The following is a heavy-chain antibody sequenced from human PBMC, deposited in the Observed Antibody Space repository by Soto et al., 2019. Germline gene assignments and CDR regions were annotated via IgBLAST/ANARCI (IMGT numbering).Heavy chain of an antibody. Sequence: SETLSLTCAVYGGSFSGYYWSWIRQPPGKGLEWIGEINHSGSTNYNPSLKSRVTISVDTSKNQFSLKLSSVTAADTAVYYCARISHPFTYYDFWSGPGWFDPWGQGNLVTVSS. CDR1: GGSFSGYY. V-gene: IGHV4-34*01. J-gene: IGHJ5*02. CDR2: INHSGST. D-gene: IGHD3-3*01. CDR3: ARISHPFTYYDFWSGPGWFDP.